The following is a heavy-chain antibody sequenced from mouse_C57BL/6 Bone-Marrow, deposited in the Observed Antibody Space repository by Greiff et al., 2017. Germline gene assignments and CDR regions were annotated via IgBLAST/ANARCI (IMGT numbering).Heavy chain of an antibody. Sequence: DVQLQESGGDLVKPGGSLKLSCAASGFTFSSYGMSWVRQTPDKRLEWVATISSGGSYTYYPDSVKGRFTISRDNAKNTLYLQMSSLKSEDTAMYYCARRVIYWYFDVWGTGTTGTVSS. D-gene: IGHD2-13*01. CDR2: ISSGGSYT. V-gene: IGHV5-6*01. J-gene: IGHJ1*03. CDR1: GFTFSSYG. CDR3: ARRVIYWYFDV.